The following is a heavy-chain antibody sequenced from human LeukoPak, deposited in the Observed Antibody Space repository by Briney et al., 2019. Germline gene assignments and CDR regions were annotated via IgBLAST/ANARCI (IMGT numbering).Heavy chain of an antibody. CDR1: GGSISSYY. CDR2: IYTSGST. V-gene: IGHV4-4*09. J-gene: IGHJ4*02. D-gene: IGHD6-6*01. Sequence: SETLSLTCTVSGGSISSYYWSWIRQPPGKGLEWIGYIYTSGSTNYNPSLKSRVTISVDTSKNQFSLELSSVTAADTAVYYCARRDSSSAVDYWGQGTLVTVSS. CDR3: ARRDSSSAVDY.